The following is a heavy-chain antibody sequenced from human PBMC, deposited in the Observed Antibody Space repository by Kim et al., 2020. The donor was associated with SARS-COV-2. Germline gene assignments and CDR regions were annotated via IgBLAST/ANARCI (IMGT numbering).Heavy chain of an antibody. CDR2: IYYSGST. V-gene: IGHV4-59*01. CDR1: GGSISSYY. J-gene: IGHJ4*02. Sequence: SETLSLTCTVSGGSISSYYWSWIRQPPGKGLEWIGYIYYSGSTNYNPSLKSRVTISVDTSKNQFSLKLSSVTAADTAVYYCARGVAAAFFDYWGQGTLVTVSS. CDR3: ARGVAAAFFDY. D-gene: IGHD6-13*01.